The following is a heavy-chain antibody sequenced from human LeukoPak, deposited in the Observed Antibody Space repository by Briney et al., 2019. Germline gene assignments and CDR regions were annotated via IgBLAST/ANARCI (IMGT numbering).Heavy chain of an antibody. Sequence: SETLSLTCTVSGGSISSYYWSWIRRPAGRGLEWIGRIYTSGTTSYNPSLKSRVTISVDKSKNQFSLKLNSVTAADTAVYYCARLQWELLSNYYYYYMDVWGKGTTVTVSS. J-gene: IGHJ6*03. V-gene: IGHV4-4*07. CDR1: GGSISSYY. D-gene: IGHD1-26*01. CDR2: IYTSGTT. CDR3: ARLQWELLSNYYYYYMDV.